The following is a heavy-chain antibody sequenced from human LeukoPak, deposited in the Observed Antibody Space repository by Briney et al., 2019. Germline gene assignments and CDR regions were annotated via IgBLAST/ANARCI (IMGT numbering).Heavy chain of an antibody. CDR2: INHSGST. Sequence: PSETLSLTCAVYGGSFSGYYWSWIRQPPGKGLEWIGEINHSGSTNYNPSLKSRVTISVDTSKNQFSLKLSSVTAADTAVYYCASQATYYDFWSGQRYGAFDIWGQGTMVTVSS. CDR1: GGSFSGYY. V-gene: IGHV4-34*01. D-gene: IGHD3-3*01. CDR3: ASQATYYDFWSGQRYGAFDI. J-gene: IGHJ3*02.